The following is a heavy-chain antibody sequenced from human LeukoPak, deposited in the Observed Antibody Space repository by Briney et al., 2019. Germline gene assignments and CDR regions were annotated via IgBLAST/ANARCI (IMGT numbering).Heavy chain of an antibody. CDR3: AKRTVYGSSWCFDY. CDR1: GITFLGYW. J-gene: IGHJ4*02. Sequence: GSLRLSCVASGITFLGYWMTWVRLGPGKGLEWVANIKQDGSEKHYVDSVKGRFTISTDNAKNSMDLQMNSLRAEDAAVYYCAKRTVYGSSWCFDYWGQGTLVTVSS. CDR2: IKQDGSEK. D-gene: IGHD6-13*01. V-gene: IGHV3-7*01.